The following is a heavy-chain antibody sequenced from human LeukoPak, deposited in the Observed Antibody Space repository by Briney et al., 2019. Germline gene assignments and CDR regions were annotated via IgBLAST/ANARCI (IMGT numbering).Heavy chain of an antibody. CDR1: EYTFTAYY. CDR3: ARASYRDYVLDV. V-gene: IGHV1-2*02. CDR2: INPKSGDI. J-gene: IGHJ6*02. Sequence: ASVKVSCKASEYTFTAYYIHWVRQTPGQGDEWMGWINPKSGDINSAQKFQGRVTMTRATSITTVYMELTRLRSDDTAVYFCARASYRDYVLDVWGQGTTVTVSS. D-gene: IGHD2-2*01.